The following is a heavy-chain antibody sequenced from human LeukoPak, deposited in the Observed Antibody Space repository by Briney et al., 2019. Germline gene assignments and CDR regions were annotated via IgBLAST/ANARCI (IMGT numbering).Heavy chain of an antibody. D-gene: IGHD2/OR15-2a*01. CDR2: INSDGSWT. J-gene: IGHJ4*02. V-gene: IGHV3-74*01. Sequence: GGSLRLSCAASGNYWMHWVRQVPGKGLVWVSHINSDGSWTSYADSVKGRFTIPKDNAKSTVYLQMNSLRAEDTAVYYCVSFYETYWGRGTLVTVSS. CDR3: VSFYETY. CDR1: GNYW.